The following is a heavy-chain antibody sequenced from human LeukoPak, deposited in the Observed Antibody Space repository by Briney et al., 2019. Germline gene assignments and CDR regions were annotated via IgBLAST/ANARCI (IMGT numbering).Heavy chain of an antibody. CDR1: GFTFSSYG. D-gene: IGHD3-16*01. J-gene: IGHJ4*02. CDR3: ARGAVSTFGY. V-gene: IGHV3-30*03. CDR2: ISYDGSNK. Sequence: GGSLRLSCAASGFTFSSYGMHWVRQAPGKGLEWVAVISYDGSNKYYADSVKGRFTISRDNSKNTLYLQMNSLRAEDTAVYYCARGAVSTFGYWGQGTLVTVSS.